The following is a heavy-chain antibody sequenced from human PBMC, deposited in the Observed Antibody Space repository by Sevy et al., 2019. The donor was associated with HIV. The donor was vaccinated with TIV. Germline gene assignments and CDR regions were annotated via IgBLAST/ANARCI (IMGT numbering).Heavy chain of an antibody. D-gene: IGHD3-10*01. Sequence: ETLSLTCTVSGGSISSYYWSWIRQPAGKGLEWIGRIYTSGSTNYNPSLKSRVTMSVDTSKNQFSLKLSSVTAADTAVYYCARVDRFTMVRGVIKREEYYFDYWGQGTLVTVSS. J-gene: IGHJ4*02. CDR3: ARVDRFTMVRGVIKREEYYFDY. V-gene: IGHV4-4*07. CDR1: GGSISSYY. CDR2: IYTSGST.